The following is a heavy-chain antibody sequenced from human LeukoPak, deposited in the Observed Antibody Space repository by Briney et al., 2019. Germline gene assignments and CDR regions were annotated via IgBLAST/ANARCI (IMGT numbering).Heavy chain of an antibody. CDR2: IYYSGST. V-gene: IGHV4-59*01. D-gene: IGHD3-10*01. Sequence: SETLSLTCTVSGGSISSYYWSWIRQPPGKGLEWIGYIYYSGSTNYNPSLKSRVTISVDTSKNQFSLKLSSVTAADTAVYYCARTGLLWLDASDIWGQGTMVTVSS. CDR1: GGSISSYY. CDR3: ARTGLLWLDASDI. J-gene: IGHJ3*02.